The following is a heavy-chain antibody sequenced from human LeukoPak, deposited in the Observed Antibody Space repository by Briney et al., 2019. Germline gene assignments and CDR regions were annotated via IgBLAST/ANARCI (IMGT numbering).Heavy chain of an antibody. CDR2: ISSSSSYI. V-gene: IGHV3-21*01. CDR3: ARDRRYFDWLYGMDV. Sequence: GGSLRLSCAASGFTFSSYRMNWVRQAPGKGLEWVSSISSSSSYIYYADSVKGRFTISRDNAKNSLYLQMNSLRAEDTAVYYCARDRRYFDWLYGMDVWGQGTTVTVSS. CDR1: GFTFSSYR. D-gene: IGHD3-9*01. J-gene: IGHJ6*02.